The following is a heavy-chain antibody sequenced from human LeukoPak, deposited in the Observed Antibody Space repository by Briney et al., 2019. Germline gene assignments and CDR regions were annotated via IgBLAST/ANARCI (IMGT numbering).Heavy chain of an antibody. CDR1: GYSFTTYW. D-gene: IGHD3-22*01. CDR3: ARHTYYYDSSGYYGRYYFDY. J-gene: IGHJ4*02. CDR2: IYPGDSDT. Sequence: GESLKISCKGSGYSFTTYWIGWVRQMPGKGLEWVGIIYPGDSDTRYSPSFEGKVTISADRSISTAYLQWSSLKASDTAMYYCARHTYYYDSSGYYGRYYFDYWGQGTLVTVSS. V-gene: IGHV5-51*01.